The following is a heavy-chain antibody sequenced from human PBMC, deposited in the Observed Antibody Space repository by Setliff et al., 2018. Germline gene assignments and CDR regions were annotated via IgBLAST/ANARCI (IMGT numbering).Heavy chain of an antibody. V-gene: IGHV3-23*01. Sequence: HPGGSLRLSCAASGFTFSSYAMSWVRQAPGKGLEWVSAISGSGGSTYYADSVKGRFTISRDNSKNTLYLQMNSLRAEDTAVYYCAKEFRFGRIIYDSSEGDAFDIWGQGTMVTVSS. CDR2: ISGSGGST. D-gene: IGHD3-22*01. CDR3: AKEFRFGRIIYDSSEGDAFDI. CDR1: GFTFSSYA. J-gene: IGHJ3*02.